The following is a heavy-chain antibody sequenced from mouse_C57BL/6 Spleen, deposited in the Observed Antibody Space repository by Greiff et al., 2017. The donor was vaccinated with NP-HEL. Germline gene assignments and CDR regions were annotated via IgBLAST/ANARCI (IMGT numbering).Heavy chain of an antibody. CDR2: IYPGDGDT. Sequence: QVQLKQSGAELVKPGASVKISCKASGYAFSSYWMNWVKQRPGKGLEWIGQIYPGDGDTNYNGKFKGKATLTADKSSSTAYMQLSSLTSEDSAVYFCARSGDYGSFYAMDYWGQGTSVTVSS. V-gene: IGHV1-80*01. D-gene: IGHD1-1*01. CDR3: ARSGDYGSFYAMDY. CDR1: GYAFSSYW. J-gene: IGHJ4*01.